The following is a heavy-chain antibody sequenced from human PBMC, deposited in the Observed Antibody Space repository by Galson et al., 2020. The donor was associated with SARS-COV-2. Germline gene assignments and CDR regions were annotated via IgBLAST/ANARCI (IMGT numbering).Heavy chain of an antibody. CDR3: ARDVRLSSGWSGGIDV. CDR2: ISYDGSNK. J-gene: IGHJ6*02. Sequence: GGSLRLSCAASGFTFSSYAMHWVRQAPGKGLEWVAVISYDGSNKYYADSVKGRFTISRDNSKNTLYLQMNSLRAEDTAVYYCARDVRLSSGWSGGIDVWGQGTTVTVSS. D-gene: IGHD6-19*01. CDR1: GFTFSSYA. V-gene: IGHV3-30*04.